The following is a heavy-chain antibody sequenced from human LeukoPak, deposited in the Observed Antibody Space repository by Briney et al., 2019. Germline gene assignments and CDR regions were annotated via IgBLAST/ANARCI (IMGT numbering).Heavy chain of an antibody. CDR1: GFTFSDHY. J-gene: IGHJ3*02. Sequence: GGSLRLSCAASGFTFSDHYMDWVRQAPGKGLEWDGRTRNKANSYTTEYAASVKGRFTISRDDSKNSLYLQMNSLKTEDTAVYYCARGPLGTTGTTPAAAFDIWGQGTMVTVSS. CDR2: TRNKANSYTT. D-gene: IGHD1-1*01. V-gene: IGHV3-72*01. CDR3: ARGPLGTTGTTPAAAFDI.